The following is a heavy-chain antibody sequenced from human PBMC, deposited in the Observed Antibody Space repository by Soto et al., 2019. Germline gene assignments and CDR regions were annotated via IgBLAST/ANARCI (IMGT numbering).Heavy chain of an antibody. Sequence: TVGSLRLSCVASGFTFSHYTLNWVRRAPGKGLEWVSTISDRPTGHTHYAESVRGRFTISRDDSRDTVFLQMDSLRAEDTAVYYCTTRMTAHFDYWGQGVLVTVSS. J-gene: IGHJ4*02. CDR2: ISDRPTGHT. V-gene: IGHV3-23*01. CDR1: GFTFSHYT. D-gene: IGHD2-21*02. CDR3: TTRMTAHFDY.